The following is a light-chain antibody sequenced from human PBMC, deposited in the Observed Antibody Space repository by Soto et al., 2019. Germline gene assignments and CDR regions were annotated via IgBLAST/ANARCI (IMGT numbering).Light chain of an antibody. CDR1: SSVVGGYNY. Sequence: QSVLTQPASVSGSPGQSITISCTGTSSVVGGYNYVSWYRQHPGRAPKLMIYDVSNRPSGVSNRFSGSKSGNTASLTISGLQAEDEADYYCSSYTRSSTYVFGTGTKLTVL. CDR3: SSYTRSSTYV. CDR2: DVS. V-gene: IGLV2-14*01. J-gene: IGLJ1*01.